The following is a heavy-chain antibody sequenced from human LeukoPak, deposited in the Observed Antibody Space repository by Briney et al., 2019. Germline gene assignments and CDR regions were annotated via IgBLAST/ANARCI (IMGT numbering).Heavy chain of an antibody. V-gene: IGHV3-53*01. CDR3: ARGGTVVTHDY. Sequence: GGSLRLSCAASGFTFSDYHMDWVRQAPGKGLEWVSVIYSGGSTYCADSVKGRFTISRDNSKNTLYLQMNSLRAEDTAVYYCARGGTVVTHDYWGQGTLVTVSS. CDR2: IYSGGST. J-gene: IGHJ4*02. D-gene: IGHD4-23*01. CDR1: GFTFSDYH.